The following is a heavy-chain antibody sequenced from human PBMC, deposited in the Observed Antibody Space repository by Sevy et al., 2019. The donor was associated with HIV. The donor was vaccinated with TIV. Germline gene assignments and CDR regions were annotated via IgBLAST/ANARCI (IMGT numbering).Heavy chain of an antibody. CDR3: AKKMGGGSGMAFLVDY. Sequence: GGSLRLSCAASGFTFSSFAMGWVRQAPGKGLDWISVISGTGDYTYYADSVKGRFTISRDNSKNTLFLQMNSLRAEDTAIFYCAKKMGGGSGMAFLVDYWGQGTLVTFSS. CDR1: GFTFSSFA. CDR2: ISGTGDYT. D-gene: IGHD5-18*01. V-gene: IGHV3-23*01. J-gene: IGHJ4*02.